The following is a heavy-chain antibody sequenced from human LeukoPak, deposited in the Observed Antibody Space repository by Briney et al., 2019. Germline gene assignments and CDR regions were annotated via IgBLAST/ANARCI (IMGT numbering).Heavy chain of an antibody. CDR3: AREDGGPFDY. Sequence: SETLSLTCTVSGGSISSGDYYWRWIRQPPGKGLEWIGYIYYSGSTYYNPSLKSRVTISVDTSKNQFSLKLSSVTAADTAVYYCAREDGGPFDYWGQGTLLTVSS. J-gene: IGHJ4*02. CDR2: IYYSGST. V-gene: IGHV4-30-4*08. D-gene: IGHD4-23*01. CDR1: GGSISSGDYY.